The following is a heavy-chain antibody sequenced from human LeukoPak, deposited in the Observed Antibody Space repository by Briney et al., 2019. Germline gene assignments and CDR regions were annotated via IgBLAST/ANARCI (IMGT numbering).Heavy chain of an antibody. CDR3: ARGDMQPEFKTGLFDP. Sequence: ASVKVSCKASGYTFTGYYMHWVRQAPGQGLEWMGRINPNSGGTNYAQKFQGRVTMTRDTSISTAYMELSRLRSDDTAVYYCARGDMQPEFKTGLFDPWGQGTLVTVSS. CDR2: INPNSGGT. J-gene: IGHJ5*02. V-gene: IGHV1-2*06. CDR1: GYTFTGYY. D-gene: IGHD1-14*01.